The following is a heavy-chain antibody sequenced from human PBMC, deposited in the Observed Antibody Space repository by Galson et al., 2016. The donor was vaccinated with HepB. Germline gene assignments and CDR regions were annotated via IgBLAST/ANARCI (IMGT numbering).Heavy chain of an antibody. CDR3: ARGIKLWTRKYYYYYMDV. J-gene: IGHJ6*03. CDR2: IYYSGST. D-gene: IGHD5-18*01. V-gene: IGHV4-30-4*01. CDR1: GGSISSGNYY. Sequence: PLSLTCTVSGGSISSGNYYWTWIRQPPGKGLEWIGYIYYSGSTYYNPSLKSRVTISVDTSKNQFSLKLSSVTAADTAVYYCARGIKLWTRKYYYYYMDVWGTGTTVTVSS.